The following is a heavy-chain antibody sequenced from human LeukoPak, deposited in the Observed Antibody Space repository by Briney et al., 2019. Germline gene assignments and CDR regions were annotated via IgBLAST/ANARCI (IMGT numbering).Heavy chain of an antibody. D-gene: IGHD2-2*02. CDR3: ARALVVPAAVLDY. Sequence: GGSLRLSCAASGSTSDDYGMSWVRQAPGKGLEWVSGINWNGGSTGYADSVKGRFTISRDNAKNSLYLQMNSLRAEDAAWYYCARALVVPAAVLDYWGQGTLVTVSS. J-gene: IGHJ4*02. CDR2: INWNGGST. CDR1: GSTSDDYG. V-gene: IGHV3-20*04.